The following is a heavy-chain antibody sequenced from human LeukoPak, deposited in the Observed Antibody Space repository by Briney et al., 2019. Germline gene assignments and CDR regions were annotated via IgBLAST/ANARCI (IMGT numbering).Heavy chain of an antibody. CDR2: IKSRTDGRTT. D-gene: IGHD3-9*01. CDR3: TTDGSPYYDILTGYYNPLYVDF. Sequence: PGGSLRLSCAASGFTFSNARMSWVRQAPGKGLEWVGRIKSRTDGRTTDYAAPVKGRVTISRDDSKTTLYLKMNSLKTEDTAVYYCTTDGSPYYDILTGYYNPLYVDFCGQGSLVTVSS. CDR1: GFTFSNAR. V-gene: IGHV3-15*01. J-gene: IGHJ4*02.